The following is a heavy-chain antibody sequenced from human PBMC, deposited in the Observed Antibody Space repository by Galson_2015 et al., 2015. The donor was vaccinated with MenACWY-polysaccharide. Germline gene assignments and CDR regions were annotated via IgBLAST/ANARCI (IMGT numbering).Heavy chain of an antibody. V-gene: IGHV3-30*03. D-gene: IGHD6-13*01. J-gene: IGHJ3*02. CDR1: GFTVRRNY. CDR3: AREGSRIVFHAFDI. CDR2: IQYDGSIK. Sequence: LRLSCAASGFTVRRNYMSWVRQAPGKGLEWVALIQYDGSIKVYADSVKGRFTISRDNSKNTLFLEMNSLRAEDTAVYFCAREGSRIVFHAFDIWGQGTMVTVSS.